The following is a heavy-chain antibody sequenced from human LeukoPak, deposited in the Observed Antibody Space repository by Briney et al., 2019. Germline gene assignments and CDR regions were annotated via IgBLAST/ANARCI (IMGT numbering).Heavy chain of an antibody. J-gene: IGHJ5*02. V-gene: IGHV1-18*04. Sequence: GASVKVSCKASGYTFNTYGISWVRQASGQGLEWMGWINAYNGDTNHAQKFQGRVTMTTDTSTTTAYMELGSLRSDDTAVYYCARDGSGHWFDPWGQGTLVTVSS. D-gene: IGHD6-25*01. CDR2: INAYNGDT. CDR3: ARDGSGHWFDP. CDR1: GYTFNTYG.